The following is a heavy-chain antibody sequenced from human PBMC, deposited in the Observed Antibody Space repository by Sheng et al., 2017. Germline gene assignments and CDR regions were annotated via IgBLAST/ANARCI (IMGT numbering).Heavy chain of an antibody. J-gene: IGHJ4*02. Sequence: EVQLVETGGGLIQPGGSLRLSCVASGFTVSSNYMSWVRQAPGKGLEWVSVIYSGGSTYYADSVKGRFTISRDNSKNTLYLQMNSLRAEDTAVYYCARVGGDQTLYYFDYWGQGTLVTVSS. CDR3: ARVGGDQTLYYFDY. CDR2: IYSGGST. CDR1: GFTVSSNY. D-gene: IGHD4-17*01. V-gene: IGHV3-53*02.